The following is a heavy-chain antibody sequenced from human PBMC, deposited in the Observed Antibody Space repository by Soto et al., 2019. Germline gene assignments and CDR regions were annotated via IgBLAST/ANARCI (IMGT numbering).Heavy chain of an antibody. CDR2: ISYDGSNK. J-gene: IGHJ4*02. CDR1: GFTFSSYA. Sequence: GGSLRLSCAASGFTFSSYAMHWVRQAPGKGLEWVAVISYDGSNKYYADSVKGRFTISRDNSKNTLYLQMNSLRAEDTAVYYCARVPTRGGDYGDYWGYWGQGTLVTVSS. V-gene: IGHV3-30-3*01. D-gene: IGHD4-17*01. CDR3: ARVPTRGGDYGDYWGY.